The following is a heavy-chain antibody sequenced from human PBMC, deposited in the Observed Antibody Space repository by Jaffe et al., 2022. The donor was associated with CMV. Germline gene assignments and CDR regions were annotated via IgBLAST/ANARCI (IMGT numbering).Heavy chain of an antibody. CDR1: GASINSGAYY. D-gene: IGHD3-16*01. CDR3: ARRQNFGPVDY. CDR2: FYYSGST. V-gene: IGHV4-31*03. Sequence: QVQLQESGPGLVKPSQTLSLTCTVSGASINSGAYYWSWFRQHPGKGLECIAYFYYSGSTYYNPSLKRRATISVDASKNEFSLKLNSVTAADTAVYYCARRQNFGPVDYWGQGTLVTVPS. J-gene: IGHJ4*02.